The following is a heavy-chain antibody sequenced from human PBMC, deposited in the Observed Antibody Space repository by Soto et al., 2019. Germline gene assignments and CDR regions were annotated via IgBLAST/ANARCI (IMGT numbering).Heavy chain of an antibody. V-gene: IGHV4-61*01. CDR2: MLYSGST. CDR1: GGSVTDDPYH. Sequence: TLSLTCTDSGGSVTDDPYHWTWIRQPPGKGLEWIGYMLYSGSTKYNPSLQSRVTISVDTSKNQFSLQLSSVTAADTAVYYCARVLEDIVLGPAASDYYYYGMDVWGQGARVTVCS. D-gene: IGHD2-2*01. CDR3: ARVLEDIVLGPAASDYYYYGMDV. J-gene: IGHJ6*02.